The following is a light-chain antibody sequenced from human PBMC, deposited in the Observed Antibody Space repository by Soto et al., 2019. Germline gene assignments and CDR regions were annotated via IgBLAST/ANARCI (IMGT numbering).Light chain of an antibody. CDR3: SSYAGSNNFDSVV. CDR1: SSDVGGYNY. V-gene: IGLV2-8*01. CDR2: EVS. J-gene: IGLJ2*01. Sequence: QSALTQPPSASGSPGQSVTISCTGTSSDVGGYNYVSWYQQHPGKAPKLMIYEVSKRPSGVPDRFSGSKSGNTASLTVSGLQAEDEADYYCSSYAGSNNFDSVVFGGGTKLTVL.